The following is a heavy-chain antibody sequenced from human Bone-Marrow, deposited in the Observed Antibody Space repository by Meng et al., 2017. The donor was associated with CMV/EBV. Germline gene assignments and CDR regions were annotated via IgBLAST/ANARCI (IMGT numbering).Heavy chain of an antibody. CDR3: ARVLGCGGDCPPAPFDY. CDR2: INWNGGST. J-gene: IGHJ4*02. CDR1: GFTFDDYA. D-gene: IGHD2-21*01. V-gene: IGHV3-20*04. Sequence: GESLKISCAASGFTFDDYAMHWVRQAPGKGLEWVSGINWNGGSTGYADSVKGRFTISRDNAKNSLYLQMNSLRAEDTALYYCARVLGCGGDCPPAPFDYWGQGTLVTVSS.